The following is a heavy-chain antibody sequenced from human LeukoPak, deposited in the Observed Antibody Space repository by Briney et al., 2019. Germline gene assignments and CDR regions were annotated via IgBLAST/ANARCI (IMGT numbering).Heavy chain of an antibody. CDR3: VRGYCSTARCSNFDH. D-gene: IGHD2-2*01. CDR2: IYPDDSDT. V-gene: IGHV5-51*01. Sequence: GESLKISCKASGYQFTGFWIGWVRQKPGKGLEWMGIIYPDDSDTRYSPSFQGQVTISADTSISTAYLQWSSLKASDTAMYFCVRGYCSTARCSNFDHWGPGTRDTVSS. J-gene: IGHJ4*02. CDR1: GYQFTGFW.